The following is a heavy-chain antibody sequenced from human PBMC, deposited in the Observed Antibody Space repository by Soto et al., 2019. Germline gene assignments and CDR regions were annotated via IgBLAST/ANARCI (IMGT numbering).Heavy chain of an antibody. D-gene: IGHD1-1*01. CDR2: INQSGST. Sequence: QVQLQQWGAGLLKPSETLSLTCAVYGGSFSGYYWCWIRQPPGKGLDWIGEINQSGSTNYNTSLKSRVTISVDTSKEQFSLKLRSVTAADTAVYYCARGHNVLTRYHTRFDPWGQGTLVTVSS. J-gene: IGHJ5*02. CDR3: ARGHNVLTRYHTRFDP. CDR1: GGSFSGYY. V-gene: IGHV4-34*01.